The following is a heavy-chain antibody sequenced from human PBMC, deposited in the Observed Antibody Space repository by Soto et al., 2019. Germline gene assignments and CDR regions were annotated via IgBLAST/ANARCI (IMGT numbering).Heavy chain of an antibody. D-gene: IGHD3-22*01. J-gene: IGHJ5*02. CDR1: GGTFSSYA. CDR2: IIPIFGTA. Sequence: QVQLVQSGAEVKKPGSSVKVSCKASGGTFSSYAISWVRQAPGQGLEWMGEIIPIFGTANYAQKFQGRVTIPADESTSSAYLELRSLSSEDTAVYYCASDRGPSSGSYPYWLDPWGQGTLVTVSS. CDR3: ASDRGPSSGSYPYWLDP. V-gene: IGHV1-69*12.